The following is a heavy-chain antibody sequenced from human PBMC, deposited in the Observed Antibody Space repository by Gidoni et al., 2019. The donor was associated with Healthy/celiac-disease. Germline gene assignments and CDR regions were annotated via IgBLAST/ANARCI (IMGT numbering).Heavy chain of an antibody. Sequence: QVQLVESGGGVVQPGRSLRLSCAASGFTFSSDGMHWVRQAPGKGLEWVAVIWDDGSNQYYADSVKGRFTISRDNSKNTLYLQMNSLRAEDTAVYYCARDVYYYDSSGSDYFDYWGQGTLVTVSS. CDR3: ARDVYYYDSSGSDYFDY. D-gene: IGHD3-22*01. CDR2: IWDDGSNQ. CDR1: GFTFSSDG. V-gene: IGHV3-33*01. J-gene: IGHJ4*02.